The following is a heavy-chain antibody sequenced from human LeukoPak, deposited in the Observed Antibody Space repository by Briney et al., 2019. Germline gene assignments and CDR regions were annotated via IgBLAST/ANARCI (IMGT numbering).Heavy chain of an antibody. CDR3: AKRDGNYSPFEY. D-gene: IGHD1-7*01. V-gene: IGHV3-23*01. Sequence: GGSLRLSCAASGFTFNSYAMSWVRQAPGMGLEWVSTISSSGDNTYYADSVKGRFTISRDNSKNTLYLQMHSLRAEDTALYYCAKRDGNYSPFEYWGQGTLVTVSS. J-gene: IGHJ4*02. CDR2: ISSSGDNT. CDR1: GFTFNSYA.